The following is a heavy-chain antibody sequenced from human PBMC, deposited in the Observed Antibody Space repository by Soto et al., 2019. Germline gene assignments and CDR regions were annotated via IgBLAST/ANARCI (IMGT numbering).Heavy chain of an antibody. CDR2: IYYSWST. D-gene: IGHD1-26*01. V-gene: IGHV4-59*01. J-gene: IGHJ4*01. CDR3: ARDSGSYYVD. CDR1: GASISSYY. Sequence: SETLSLTCTVSGASISSYYWSWIRQPPGKGLEWIGYIYYSWSTNYNPSLKSRVTISVDTSKNQFSLKLSSVTAADTAVYYCARDSGSYYVDWGQGTLVTVSS.